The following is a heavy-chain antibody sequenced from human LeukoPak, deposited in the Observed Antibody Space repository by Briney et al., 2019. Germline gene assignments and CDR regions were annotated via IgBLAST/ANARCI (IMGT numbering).Heavy chain of an antibody. CDR2: ISGSGDST. J-gene: IGHJ6*03. Sequence: PGGSLRLSCAASGFTFSSYAMSWVRQAPGKGLEWVSAISGSGDSTYYADSVKGRFTISRDNSKNALYLQMNSLRAEDTAVYYCAKGMEPLTEGYCSGGSCYSGEGNYYYYYYMDVWGKGTTVTVSS. D-gene: IGHD2-15*01. V-gene: IGHV3-23*01. CDR1: GFTFSSYA. CDR3: AKGMEPLTEGYCSGGSCYSGEGNYYYYYYMDV.